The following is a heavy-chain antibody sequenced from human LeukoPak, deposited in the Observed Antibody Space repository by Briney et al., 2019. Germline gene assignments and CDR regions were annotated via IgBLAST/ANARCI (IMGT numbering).Heavy chain of an antibody. CDR3: ATVQLYGILTGYYISHFDY. V-gene: IGHV1-24*01. CDR1: GYTLTELS. J-gene: IGHJ4*02. CDR2: FDPEDGET. Sequence: ASVKVSCKVSGYTLTELSMHWVRQAPGKGLEWMGGFDPEDGETIYAQKFQGRVTMTEDTSTDTAYMELSSLRSEDTAVYYCATVQLYGILTGYYISHFDYWGQGTLVTVSS. D-gene: IGHD3-9*01.